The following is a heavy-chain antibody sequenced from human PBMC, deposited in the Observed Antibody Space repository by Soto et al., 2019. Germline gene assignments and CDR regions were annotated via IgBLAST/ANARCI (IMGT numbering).Heavy chain of an antibody. V-gene: IGHV4-31*03. J-gene: IGHJ6*02. Sequence: SETLSLTCTVSGGSISSGGYYWSWIRQHPGKGLEWIGYIYYSGSTYYNPSLKSRVTISVDTSKNQFSLKLSSVTAADTAVYYCARDRLTTYPLGDYYGMDVWGQGTTVTVSS. D-gene: IGHD4-17*01. CDR1: GGSISSGGYY. CDR2: IYYSGST. CDR3: ARDRLTTYPLGDYYGMDV.